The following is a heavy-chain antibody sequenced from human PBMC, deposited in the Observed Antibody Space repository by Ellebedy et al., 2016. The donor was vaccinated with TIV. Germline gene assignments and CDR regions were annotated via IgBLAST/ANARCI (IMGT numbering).Heavy chain of an antibody. D-gene: IGHD1-26*01. CDR1: GGSISSSNW. V-gene: IGHV4-4*02. J-gene: IGHJ4*02. CDR2: IYYSGST. CDR3: ATGNQWDQLLVY. Sequence: MPSETLSLTCAVSGGSISSSNWWSWVRQPPGKGLEWIGEIYYSGSTNYNPSLQSRVTISVDTSKTQFSLNLSSVTAADTAVYYCATGNQWDQLLVYWGQGTLVTVSS.